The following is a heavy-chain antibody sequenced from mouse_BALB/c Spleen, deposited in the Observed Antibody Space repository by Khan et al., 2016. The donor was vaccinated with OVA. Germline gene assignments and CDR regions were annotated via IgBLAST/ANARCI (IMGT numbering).Heavy chain of an antibody. Sequence: EVELVESGGDLVKPGGSLKLSCAASGFTFSSFGMSWVRQTPDKRLEWVGTISSDGSYTYYPDSVKGRFTISRDNVKNTLYLQMSSLKSEDTAMYYCASHLTGSFAYWGQGTLVTVSA. CDR1: GFTFSSFG. V-gene: IGHV5-6*01. CDR3: ASHLTGSFAY. J-gene: IGHJ3*01. CDR2: ISSDGSYT.